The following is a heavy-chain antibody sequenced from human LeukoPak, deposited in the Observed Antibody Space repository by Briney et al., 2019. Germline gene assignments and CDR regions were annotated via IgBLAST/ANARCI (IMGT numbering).Heavy chain of an antibody. D-gene: IGHD6-19*01. V-gene: IGHV3-33*01. CDR1: GFTFSSYG. Sequence: GRSLRLSCAASGFTFSSYGMPWVRQAPGKGLEWVAVIWYDGSNKYYADSVKGRFTISRDNSKNTLYLQMNSLRAEDTAVYYCARGPVAGKGEIDYWGQGTLVTVSS. J-gene: IGHJ4*02. CDR2: IWYDGSNK. CDR3: ARGPVAGKGEIDY.